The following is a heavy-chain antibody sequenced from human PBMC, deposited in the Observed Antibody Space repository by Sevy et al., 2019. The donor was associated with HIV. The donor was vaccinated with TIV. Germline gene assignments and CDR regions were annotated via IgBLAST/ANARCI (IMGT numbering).Heavy chain of an antibody. D-gene: IGHD6-19*01. CDR3: AREDIRVAGIGYYFDS. CDR1: GLTFSDYA. Sequence: GGSLRLSCTASGLTFSDYAMSWVRQAPGKGLEWVAVIWYDGTNREYADSVKGRFTISRDNSKNTLYLQMNSLRVEDTAVYYCAREDIRVAGIGYYFDSWGQGTLVTVSS. J-gene: IGHJ4*02. CDR2: IWYDGTNR. V-gene: IGHV3-33*01.